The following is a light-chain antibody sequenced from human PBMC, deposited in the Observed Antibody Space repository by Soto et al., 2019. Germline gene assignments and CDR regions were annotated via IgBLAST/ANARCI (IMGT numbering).Light chain of an antibody. V-gene: IGKV3-15*01. CDR3: QQYDNWPPT. CDR1: QSLRSD. Sequence: EIVMTQSPATLSVSPRERATLSCRASQSLRSDLAWYQQKPGQAPRLLIYGASTRATDIPARFSGSGSGTEFTLTISSLQSEDFAVYYCQQYDNWPPTSGQGTRLGI. CDR2: GAS. J-gene: IGKJ5*01.